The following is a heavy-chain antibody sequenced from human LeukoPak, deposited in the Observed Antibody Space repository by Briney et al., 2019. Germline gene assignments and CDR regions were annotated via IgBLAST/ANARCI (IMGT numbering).Heavy chain of an antibody. CDR1: GGSISSGSYY. Sequence: SQTLSLTXTVSGGSISSGSYYWSWIRQPAGKGLEWIGRIYTSGSTNYNPSLKSRVTISVDTSKNQFSLKLSSVTAADTAVYYCARSYSSSWYDYWGQGTLVTVSS. J-gene: IGHJ4*02. CDR3: ARSYSSSWYDY. V-gene: IGHV4-61*02. CDR2: IYTSGST. D-gene: IGHD6-13*01.